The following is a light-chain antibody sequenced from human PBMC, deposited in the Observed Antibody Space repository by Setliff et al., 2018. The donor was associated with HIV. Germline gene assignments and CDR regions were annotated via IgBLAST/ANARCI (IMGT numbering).Light chain of an antibody. CDR3: CSYAGGGTYV. V-gene: IGLV2-23*02. CDR1: ASDVGKYDL. CDR2: EVS. Sequence: QSVLPQPASVSGSPGQSITISCNGTASDVGKYDLVSWYQQRPGRAPNLIIYEVSKRPSGVSDRFSASKSGNTASLTISGVQPEDETDYFCCSYAGGGTYVFGSGTKATVL. J-gene: IGLJ1*01.